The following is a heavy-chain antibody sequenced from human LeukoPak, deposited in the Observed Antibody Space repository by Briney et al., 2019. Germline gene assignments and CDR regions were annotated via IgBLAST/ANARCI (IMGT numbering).Heavy chain of an antibody. D-gene: IGHD4-23*01. J-gene: IGHJ6*03. CDR2: ISSDGRTD. CDR3: AIRRRDYGGNGGYYYYYMDV. Sequence: GGSLRLSCAASGFTFSNYGMHWVRQAPGKGLEWVAVISSDGRTDYYTDSVRGRFTASRDNSKKTLYLQVNSLRAEDTAVYYCAIRRRDYGGNGGYYYYYMDVWGKGTTVTISS. CDR1: GFTFSNYG. V-gene: IGHV3-30*03.